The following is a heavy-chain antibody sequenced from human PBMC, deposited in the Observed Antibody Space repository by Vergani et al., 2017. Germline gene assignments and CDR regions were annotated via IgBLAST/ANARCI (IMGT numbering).Heavy chain of an antibody. V-gene: IGHV3-48*02. CDR3: AREPFLKYSRGWASLDY. CDR1: GFTFSSYS. CDR2: ISSSSSTI. D-gene: IGHD6-19*01. Sequence: EVQLVESGGGLVQPGGSLRLSCAASGFTFSSYSMNWVRQAPGKGLEWVSYISSSSSTIYYADSVKGRCTISRDNAKNSLYLQMNSLRDEDTAVYYCAREPFLKYSRGWASLDYWGQGTLVTVSS. J-gene: IGHJ4*02.